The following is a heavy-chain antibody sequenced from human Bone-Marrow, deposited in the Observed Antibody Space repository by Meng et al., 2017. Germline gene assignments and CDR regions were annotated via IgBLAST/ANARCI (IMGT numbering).Heavy chain of an antibody. Sequence: ASVKVSCKVSGYTLTELSMHWVRQAPGKGLEWMGGFDPEDGETIYAQKFQGRVTMTEDTSTDTAYMELSSLRSEDTAVYYCARDERRSAGTSIWGQGTLVTVSS. D-gene: IGHD1-1*01. CDR1: GYTLTELS. CDR3: ARDERRSAGTSI. V-gene: IGHV1-24*01. CDR2: FDPEDGET. J-gene: IGHJ4*02.